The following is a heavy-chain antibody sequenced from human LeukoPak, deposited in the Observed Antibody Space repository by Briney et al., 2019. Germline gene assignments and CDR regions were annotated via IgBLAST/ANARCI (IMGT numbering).Heavy chain of an antibody. D-gene: IGHD3-10*01. CDR3: ARGVDFDY. Sequence: SETLSLTCTVSGGSISSYYWSWTRQPPGKGLEWIGYIYYSGSTNYNPSLKSRVTISVDTSKNQFSLKLSSVTAADTAVYYCARGVDFDYWGQGTLVTVSS. J-gene: IGHJ4*02. CDR2: IYYSGST. CDR1: GGSISSYY. V-gene: IGHV4-59*01.